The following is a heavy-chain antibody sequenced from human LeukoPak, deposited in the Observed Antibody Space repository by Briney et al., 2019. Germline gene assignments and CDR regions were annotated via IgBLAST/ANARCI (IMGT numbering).Heavy chain of an antibody. D-gene: IGHD3-10*01. CDR3: ARGPDYGSRSDFLDY. CDR2: ISYRGST. Sequence: SETLSLTCNVSGGSIRSSSYFWGWIRQPPGKGLEWIGSISYRGSTYYNPSLKSRVTISVDTSKNQFSLKLSSVTAADTAVYYCARGPDYGSRSDFLDYWGQGILVTVSS. CDR1: GGSIRSSSYF. V-gene: IGHV4-39*01. J-gene: IGHJ4*02.